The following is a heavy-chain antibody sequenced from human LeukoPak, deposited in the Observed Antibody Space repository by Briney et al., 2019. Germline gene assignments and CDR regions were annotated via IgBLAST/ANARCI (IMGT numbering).Heavy chain of an antibody. Sequence: SQTLSLTCTVSGGSISSGGYYWSWIRQHPGKGLEWIGYIYYSGSTYYNPSLESRVTISVDTSKNQFSLKLSSVTAADTAVYYCARVVSDSSGWDNYFDYWGQGTLVTVSS. V-gene: IGHV4-31*03. CDR2: IYYSGST. D-gene: IGHD6-19*01. CDR3: ARVVSDSSGWDNYFDY. J-gene: IGHJ4*02. CDR1: GGSISSGGYY.